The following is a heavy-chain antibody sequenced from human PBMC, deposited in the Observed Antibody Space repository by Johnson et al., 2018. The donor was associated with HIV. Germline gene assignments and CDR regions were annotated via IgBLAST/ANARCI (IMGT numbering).Heavy chain of an antibody. CDR3: AKDQYRKLTTVAGI. Sequence: QVQLVESGGGLVQPGRSLRLSCAASGFTFSSYGMHWVRQAPGKGLEWVAVIWYDGSNKYYADSVRGRFTLSRDNSKNTVYLQMNSLRAEDTAVYYCAKDQYRKLTTVAGIWGQGTMVTVSS. V-gene: IGHV3-33*06. CDR1: GFTFSSYG. D-gene: IGHD4-17*01. J-gene: IGHJ3*02. CDR2: IWYDGSNK.